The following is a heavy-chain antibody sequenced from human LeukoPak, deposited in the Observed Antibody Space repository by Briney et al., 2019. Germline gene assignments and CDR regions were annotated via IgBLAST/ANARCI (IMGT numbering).Heavy chain of an antibody. Sequence: ASVKVPCKASGYTFTSYYMNWVRQAPGQGLEWMGRINPNTGGTNYAQNFQGSVTMTRDTSITTVYMELSRLRSDDTAVYYCARVGDGLNDGFDIWGQGTMVTVSS. CDR2: INPNTGGT. CDR3: ARVGDGLNDGFDI. D-gene: IGHD5-24*01. J-gene: IGHJ3*02. V-gene: IGHV1-2*06. CDR1: GYTFTSYY.